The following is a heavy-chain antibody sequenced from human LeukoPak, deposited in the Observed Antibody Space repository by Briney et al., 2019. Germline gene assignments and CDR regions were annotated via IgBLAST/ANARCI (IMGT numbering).Heavy chain of an antibody. CDR2: ISGSGGST. Sequence: GRSLRLSCATSGFTFTAYGLHWVRQAPGKGLEWVSAISGSGGSTYYADSVKGRFTISRDNSKNTLYLQMNSLRAEDTAVYYCAKDAYGDYVGYWGQGTLVTVSS. CDR3: AKDAYGDYVGY. J-gene: IGHJ4*02. CDR1: GFTFTAYG. D-gene: IGHD4-17*01. V-gene: IGHV3-23*01.